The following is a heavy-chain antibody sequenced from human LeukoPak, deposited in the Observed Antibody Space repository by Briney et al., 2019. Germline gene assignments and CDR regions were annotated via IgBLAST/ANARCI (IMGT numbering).Heavy chain of an antibody. CDR2: INSDGSST. V-gene: IGHV3-74*01. Sequence: GGSLRLSCAASGFTFSSYWMHWVRQAPGKGLVWVSRINSDGSSTSYADSVKGRFTISRDNSKNTLYLQMNSLRAEDTAVYYCAKDGTPMIVVVITSHYYMDVWGKGTTVTISS. D-gene: IGHD3-22*01. J-gene: IGHJ6*03. CDR3: AKDGTPMIVVVITSHYYMDV. CDR1: GFTFSSYW.